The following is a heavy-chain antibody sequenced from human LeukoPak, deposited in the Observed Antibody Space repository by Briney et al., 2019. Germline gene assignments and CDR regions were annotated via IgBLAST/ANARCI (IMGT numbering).Heavy chain of an antibody. Sequence: GGSLRLSCAASGFTFSSNSMNWVRQAPGKGLEWVSVVGGSGITTYYADSVKGRFTISRDNSKNTLFLQMSSLRAEDTAVYYCAKTAGYYSDANHRYFDYWGQGTLVTVSS. CDR2: VGGSGITT. D-gene: IGHD3-22*01. CDR3: AKTAGYYSDANHRYFDY. CDR1: GFTFSSNS. V-gene: IGHV3-23*01. J-gene: IGHJ4*02.